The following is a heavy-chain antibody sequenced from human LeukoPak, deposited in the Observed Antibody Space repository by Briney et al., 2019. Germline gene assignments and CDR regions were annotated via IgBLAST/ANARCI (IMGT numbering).Heavy chain of an antibody. J-gene: IGHJ3*02. CDR3: ARYRLFLYPDAFDI. CDR2: IYTSGST. CDR1: GGSISSNGYY. V-gene: IGHV4-39*07. Sequence: PSETLSLTCTVSGGSISSNGYYWAWFRQPPGKGLEWIGSIYTSGSTNYNPSLKSRVTISVDTSKNQFSLKLSSVTAADTAVYYCARYRLFLYPDAFDIWGQGTMVTVSS. D-gene: IGHD3-22*01.